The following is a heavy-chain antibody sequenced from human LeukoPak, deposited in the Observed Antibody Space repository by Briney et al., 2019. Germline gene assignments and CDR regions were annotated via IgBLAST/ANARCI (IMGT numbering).Heavy chain of an antibody. D-gene: IGHD3-10*01. CDR1: GFTFGDYA. Sequence: GGSLRLSCTASGFTFGDYAMSWFRQAPGKGLEWVGFIRSKAYGGTTEYAAPVKGRFTISRDDSKNTLYLQMNSLKTEDTAVYYCTTYYGSGSSLNYWGQGTLVTVSS. J-gene: IGHJ4*02. V-gene: IGHV3-49*03. CDR3: TTYYGSGSSLNY. CDR2: IRSKAYGGTT.